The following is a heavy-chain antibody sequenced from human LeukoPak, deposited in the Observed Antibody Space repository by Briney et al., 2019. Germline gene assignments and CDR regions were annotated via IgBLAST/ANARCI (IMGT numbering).Heavy chain of an antibody. CDR3: VRYRSFSH. D-gene: IGHD2-15*01. CDR2: INPDGSST. Sequence: PGGSLRLSCVASGFTFSSYWMHWVRQGPGKGLVWVSLINPDGSSTNYADSVKGRFTISRDNAKNTVYLQMNSLRPEDTAVYYCVRYRSFSHWGQGTLVTVAS. V-gene: IGHV3-74*01. J-gene: IGHJ4*02. CDR1: GFTFSSYW.